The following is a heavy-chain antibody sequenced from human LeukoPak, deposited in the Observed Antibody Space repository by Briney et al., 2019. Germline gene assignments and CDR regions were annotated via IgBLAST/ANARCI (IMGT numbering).Heavy chain of an antibody. CDR2: ISSSSSTI. D-gene: IGHD3-3*01. CDR1: GFTFSVYG. J-gene: IGHJ5*02. Sequence: GGSLRLSCAASGFTFSVYGMNWVRQAPGKGLEWISYISSSSSTIYYADSLKGRFTISRDNASNSLYLQMNSLRAEDTAVYYCARDWYYDFWSDYPSWFDPWGQGTLVTVSS. CDR3: ARDWYYDFWSDYPSWFDP. V-gene: IGHV3-48*01.